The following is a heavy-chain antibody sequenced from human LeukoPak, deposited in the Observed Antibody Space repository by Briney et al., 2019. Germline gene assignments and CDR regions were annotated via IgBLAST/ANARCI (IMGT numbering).Heavy chain of an antibody. CDR1: GFTFSTYA. J-gene: IGHJ3*01. D-gene: IGHD5-12*01. CDR3: AKDSVRGYSGYGNDGFDV. V-gene: IGHV3-23*01. CDR2: IRGLDGST. Sequence: PGGSLRLSCAASGFTFSTYAMNWVRQAPGKGLEWVSSIRGLDGSTYYADSVEGRFTISRDNSKSTVYLQMNSLRAEDTAVYHCAKDSVRGYSGYGNDGFDVWGQGTMVTVSS.